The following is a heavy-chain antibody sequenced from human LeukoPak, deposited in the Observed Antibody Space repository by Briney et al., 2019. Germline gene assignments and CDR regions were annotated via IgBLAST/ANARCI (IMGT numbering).Heavy chain of an antibody. D-gene: IGHD4-11*01. Sequence: GGSLRLSCAVSGFTYSVYAMSWVRQAPGKGLEWASTISGSGDTTYSADSVKGRFTISRDNAKNTLYLQMNSLRAEDTAVYYCARFKVTVTSIPWGQGTLVTVSS. CDR2: ISGSGDTT. CDR1: GFTYSVYA. J-gene: IGHJ5*02. V-gene: IGHV3-23*01. CDR3: ARFKVTVTSIP.